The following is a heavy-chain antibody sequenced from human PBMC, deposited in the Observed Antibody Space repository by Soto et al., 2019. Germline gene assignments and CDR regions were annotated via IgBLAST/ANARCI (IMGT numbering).Heavy chain of an antibody. J-gene: IGHJ6*02. CDR3: ARGGLYGYHYGMDV. V-gene: IGHV4-34*01. CDR1: GESFSGYF. Sequence: QVQLQQWGAGLLKPSGTLSLTCTVYGESFSGYFCSWIRLPPGKGLEWVGELDHRGTTGCSPSLKSRVTLSVNTSKNKLSLRVRSVTAADKAVYYCARGGLYGYHYGMDVWGQGTTVIVSS. CDR2: LDHRGTT. D-gene: IGHD3-10*01.